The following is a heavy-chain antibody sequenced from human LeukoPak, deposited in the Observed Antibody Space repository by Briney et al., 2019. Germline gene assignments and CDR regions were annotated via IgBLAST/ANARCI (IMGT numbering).Heavy chain of an antibody. CDR2: IYYSGST. V-gene: IGHV4-39*01. CDR3: ARNLALVRTTVTRGGNWFDP. Sequence: KPSETLSLTCAVYGGSFSGYYWGWIRQPPGKGLEWIGSIYYSGSTYYNPSLKSRVTISVDTSKNQFSLKLSSVTAADTAVYYCARNLALVRTTVTRGGNWFDPWGQGTLVTVSS. D-gene: IGHD4-17*01. J-gene: IGHJ5*02. CDR1: GGSFSGYY.